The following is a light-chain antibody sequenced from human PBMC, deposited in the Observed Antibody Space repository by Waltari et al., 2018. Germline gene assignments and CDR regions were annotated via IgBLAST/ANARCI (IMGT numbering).Light chain of an antibody. CDR2: DAS. V-gene: IGKV3D-20*01. CDR3: QKYGTRPAT. Sequence: EIVLTQSPASLSLSPGDRATLACRARQSVGRTWAWYQQRPGQAPRLLIYDASTRATGIPDRFSGSGSETDFSLTISRLEPEDFAVYYCQKYGTRPATFGQGTKVEVK. CDR1: QSVGRTW. J-gene: IGKJ1*01.